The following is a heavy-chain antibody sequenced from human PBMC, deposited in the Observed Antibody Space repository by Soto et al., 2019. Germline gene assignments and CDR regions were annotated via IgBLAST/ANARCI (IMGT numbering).Heavy chain of an antibody. J-gene: IGHJ4*02. V-gene: IGHV3-66*01. CDR2: IYSGGST. D-gene: IGHD3-10*01. Sequence: PGGSLRLSCAASGFTVSSNYMSWVRQAPGKGLEWVSVIYSGGSTYYADSVKGRFTISRDNSKNTLYLQMNSLRAEDTAVYYCGNIWFGESKRPFDYWGQGTLVTVSS. CDR1: GFTVSSNY. CDR3: GNIWFGESKRPFDY.